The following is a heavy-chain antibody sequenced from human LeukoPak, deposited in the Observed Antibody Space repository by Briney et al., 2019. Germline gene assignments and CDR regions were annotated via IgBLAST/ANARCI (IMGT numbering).Heavy chain of an antibody. J-gene: IGHJ4*02. CDR2: INWNGSIT. V-gene: IGHV3-20*04. D-gene: IGHD6-13*01. CDR1: GFILDDYG. CDR3: ARVYLSQQLVPGLDY. Sequence: GGSLRLSCAASGFILDDYGMSWVRQAPGKGLEWVSGINWNGSITGYADSVKGRFTISRDNAKNSLYLQMNSLRAEDTALYYCARVYLSQQLVPGLDYWGQGTLVTVSS.